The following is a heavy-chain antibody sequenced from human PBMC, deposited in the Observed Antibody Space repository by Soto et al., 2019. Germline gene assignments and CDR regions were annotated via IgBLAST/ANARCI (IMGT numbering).Heavy chain of an antibody. J-gene: IGHJ1*01. V-gene: IGHV1-18*01. CDR3: ARGAMAGNEVPGD. Sequence: QVQLVQSGTEVKKPGASVKVSCKASGYTSTNYGISWVRQAPGQGLEWMGWINTYNGHTHYAQQLQGRVTMTTDTSTGTAFMELRSLGSGDTAVYYCARGAMAGNEVPGDWGQGTLVTVSS. CDR1: GYTSTNYG. D-gene: IGHD1-1*01. CDR2: INTYNGHT.